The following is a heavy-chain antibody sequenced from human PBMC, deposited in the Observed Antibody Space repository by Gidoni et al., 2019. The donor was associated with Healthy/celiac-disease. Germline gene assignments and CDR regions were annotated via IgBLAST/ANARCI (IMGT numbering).Heavy chain of an antibody. D-gene: IGHD5-18*01. CDR2: IWYDGSNK. J-gene: IGHJ4*02. CDR1: GFTFSSYG. Sequence: QVQLVESGGGVVQPGRSLRLSCAASGFTFSSYGMHWVRQAPGKGLEWVAVIWYDGSNKYYADSVKGRFTISRDNSKNTLYLQMNSLRAEDTAVYYCARDMEMGDTAMISWGQGTLVTVSS. V-gene: IGHV3-33*01. CDR3: ARDMEMGDTAMIS.